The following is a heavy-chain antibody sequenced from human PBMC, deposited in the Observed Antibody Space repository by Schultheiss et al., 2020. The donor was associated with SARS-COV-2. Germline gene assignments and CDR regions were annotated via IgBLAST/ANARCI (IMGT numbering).Heavy chain of an antibody. CDR1: GYSFTSYW. Sequence: GGSLRLSCTGSGYSFTSYWIGWVRQMPGKGLEWMGIIYPRGSDTRYSPSLQGQVTISVDKSISTAYLQLNSLKASDTAMYYCARHANNGWYLVPDYWGQGTLVTVSS. CDR2: IYPRGSDT. CDR3: ARHANNGWYLVPDY. V-gene: IGHV5-51*01. D-gene: IGHD6-19*01. J-gene: IGHJ4*02.